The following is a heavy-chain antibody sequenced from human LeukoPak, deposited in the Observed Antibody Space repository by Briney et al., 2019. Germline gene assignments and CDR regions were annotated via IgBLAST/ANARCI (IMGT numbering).Heavy chain of an antibody. D-gene: IGHD6-19*01. Sequence: ASVKVSCKASGYTFTSYYMHWVRQAPGQGLEWMGIINPSGGSTSCAQKFQGRVTMTRDTSTSTVYMELSSLRSEDTAVYYCARAAAVAGYDYWGQGTLVTVSS. V-gene: IGHV1-46*01. CDR3: ARAAAVAGYDY. CDR2: INPSGGST. J-gene: IGHJ4*02. CDR1: GYTFTSYY.